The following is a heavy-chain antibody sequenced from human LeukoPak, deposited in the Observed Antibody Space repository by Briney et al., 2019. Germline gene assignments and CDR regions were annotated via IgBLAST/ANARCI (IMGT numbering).Heavy chain of an antibody. CDR3: ARLPRGDY. D-gene: IGHD3-16*01. CDR1: GFIDSSTY. Sequence: GGSLRLSCAASGFIDSSTYMSWVRQAPGKGLEWVSVIYSGGSTYYTDSVKGRLTISRDNSKNTLYLQMNSLRVEDTAVYYCARLPRGDYWGQGTLVTVSS. CDR2: IYSGGST. J-gene: IGHJ4*02. V-gene: IGHV3-53*01.